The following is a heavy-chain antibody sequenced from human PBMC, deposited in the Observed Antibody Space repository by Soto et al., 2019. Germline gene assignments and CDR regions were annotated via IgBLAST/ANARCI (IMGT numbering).Heavy chain of an antibody. J-gene: IGHJ6*02. CDR2: MNSGGRT. D-gene: IGHD6-6*01. CDR1: GLTFSNFF. CDR3: AKALQYSSSRDYFYYGMDV. V-gene: IGHV3-23*01. Sequence: GGSLRLSCAASGLTFSNFFMSWVRQAPGKGLEWVSGMNSGGRTYYADSVKGRFTISRDTSKNTLYLQMNSLRADDTAVFYCAKALQYSSSRDYFYYGMDVWGQGTTVTVSS.